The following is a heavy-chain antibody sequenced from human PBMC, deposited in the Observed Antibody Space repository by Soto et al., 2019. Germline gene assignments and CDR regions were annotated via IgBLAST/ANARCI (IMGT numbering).Heavy chain of an antibody. CDR1: GGSISSYY. CDR3: ARARDYYDSSKGWFDP. V-gene: IGHV4-59*12. J-gene: IGHJ5*02. D-gene: IGHD3-22*01. CDR2: IYYSGST. Sequence: SETLSLTCTVSGGSISSYYWSWIRQPPGKGLEWIGYIYYSGSTNYNPSLKSRVTISVDTSKNQFSLKLSSVTAADTAVYYCARARDYYDSSKGWFDPWGQGSLVIVSS.